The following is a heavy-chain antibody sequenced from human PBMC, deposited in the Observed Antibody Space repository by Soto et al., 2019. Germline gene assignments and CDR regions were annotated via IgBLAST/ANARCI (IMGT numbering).Heavy chain of an antibody. CDR2: IWYDGSNK. CDR3: AREVAVAGLFFDY. Sequence: QVQLVESGGGVVQPGRSLRLSCAASGFTFSSYGMHWVRQAPGKGLEWVAVIWYDGSNKYYADSVKGRFTISRDNSKNTLYLQINSLRAEDTAVYYCAREVAVAGLFFDYWGQGTLVTVSS. D-gene: IGHD6-19*01. CDR1: GFTFSSYG. J-gene: IGHJ4*02. V-gene: IGHV3-33*01.